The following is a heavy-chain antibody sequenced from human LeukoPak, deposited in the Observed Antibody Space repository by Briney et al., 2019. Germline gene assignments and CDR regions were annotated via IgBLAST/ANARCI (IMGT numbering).Heavy chain of an antibody. J-gene: IGHJ4*02. CDR3: ARVRYYGSENHYFDY. V-gene: IGHV4-59*01. CDR1: GGSISSYY. D-gene: IGHD3-10*01. CDR2: IYYSGST. Sequence: HPWETLSLTRTVSGGSISSYYWRWIRQPPGKGLGWIGYIYYSGSTNYTLSLKSRVTISVDTSKNQVALKLSSVTAADTAVYYCARVRYYGSENHYFDYWGQGTLVTVSS.